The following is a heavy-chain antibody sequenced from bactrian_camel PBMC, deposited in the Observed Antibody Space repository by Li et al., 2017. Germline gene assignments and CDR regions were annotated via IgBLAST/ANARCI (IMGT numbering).Heavy chain of an antibody. CDR1: GFPFRSYA. Sequence: DVQLVESGGGLVQPGGSLRLSCAASGFPFRSYAMSCVRQAPGKGLEWISAINSGGNSTFYSDSVKGRFTISRDNAKRTMYLQLNSLKTEDMAMYYCASAPGGAHNYWGQGTQVTVS. CDR2: INSGGNST. V-gene: IGHV3S40*01. D-gene: IGHD7*01. J-gene: IGHJ4*01. CDR3: ASAPGGAHNY.